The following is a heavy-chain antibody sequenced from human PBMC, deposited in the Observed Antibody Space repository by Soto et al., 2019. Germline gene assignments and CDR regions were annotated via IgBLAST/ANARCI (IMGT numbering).Heavy chain of an antibody. J-gene: IGHJ3*02. CDR3: ARGNDWKSSTFDI. Sequence: QVQLQESGPGLVKPLETVSLTCTVSGGSLIDDYWNWIRQPPGKGLEWIGYVYSSGSTNYNPSLKSRVTISVDRSKTEFSLKLSSVTAADTAVYYCARGNDWKSSTFDIWGHGTMVSVSS. CDR1: GGSLIDDY. V-gene: IGHV4-59*01. CDR2: VYSSGST. D-gene: IGHD2-21*01.